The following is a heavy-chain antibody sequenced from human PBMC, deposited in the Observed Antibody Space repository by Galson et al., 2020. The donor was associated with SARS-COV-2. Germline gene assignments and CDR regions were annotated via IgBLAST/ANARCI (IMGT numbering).Heavy chain of an antibody. CDR1: GYTLTELS. D-gene: IGHD1-26*01. J-gene: IGHJ4*02. CDR2: FDPEDGET. Sequence: ASVKVSCKVSGYTLTELSMHWVRQAPGKGLEWMGGFDPEDGETIYAQKFQGRVTMTEDTSTDTAYMELSSLRSEDTAVYYCATGGSYYGRYYFDYWGQGTLVTVSS. CDR3: ATGGSYYGRYYFDY. V-gene: IGHV1-24*01.